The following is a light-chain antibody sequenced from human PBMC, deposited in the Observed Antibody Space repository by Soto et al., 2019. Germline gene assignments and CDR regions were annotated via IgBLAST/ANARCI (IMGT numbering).Light chain of an antibody. V-gene: IGLV1-44*01. CDR3: AAWDDRLNAVV. CDR1: SSNIGSNT. CDR2: SNN. J-gene: IGLJ2*01. Sequence: QSVLTQPPSASGTPGQRVTISCSGSSSNIGSNTVNWYQQLPGTAPKLLIYSNNQRPSGVPDRFSGSKSGTSASLAISGLQSEDEADYYGAAWDDRLNAVVFGGGTKVTVL.